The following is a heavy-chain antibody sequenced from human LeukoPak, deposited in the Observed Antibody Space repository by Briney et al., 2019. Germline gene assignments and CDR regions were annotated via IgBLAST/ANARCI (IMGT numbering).Heavy chain of an antibody. J-gene: IGHJ4*02. CDR1: GGSISSFY. Sequence: KPSETLSLTCTVSGGSISSFYWSWIRQPPGKGLEWIGYIFYSGSTNYNPSLKSRVTMSIDTSKNQFSLKLTSVTVADTAVYYCAKITPGDASFDCWGQGTLVSVSS. V-gene: IGHV4-59*01. D-gene: IGHD4-23*01. CDR3: AKITPGDASFDC. CDR2: IFYSGST.